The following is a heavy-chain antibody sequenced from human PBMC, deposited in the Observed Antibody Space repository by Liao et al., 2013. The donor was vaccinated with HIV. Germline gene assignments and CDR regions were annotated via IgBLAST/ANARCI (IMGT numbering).Heavy chain of an antibody. CDR3: ARAGGRYAGFDI. CDR2: INHSGST. CDR1: GGSISSGSYY. D-gene: IGHD3-16*01. Sequence: QVQLQESGPGLVKPSQTLSLTCTVSGGSISSGSYYWSWIRQPAGKGLEWIGEINHSGSTNYNPSLKSRVTISLDTSKNQFSLKLSSVTAADTAVYYCARAGGRYAGFDIWGQGTMVTVSS. J-gene: IGHJ3*02. V-gene: IGHV4-61*02.